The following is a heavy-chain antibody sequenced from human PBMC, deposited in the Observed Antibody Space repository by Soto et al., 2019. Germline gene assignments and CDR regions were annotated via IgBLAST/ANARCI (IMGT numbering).Heavy chain of an antibody. D-gene: IGHD3-10*01. CDR1: GGSFSGYY. V-gene: IGHV4-34*01. CDR2: INHSGST. J-gene: IGHJ6*02. Sequence: LSLTCAVYGGSFSGYYWSWIRQPPGKGLEWIGEINHSGSTNYNPSLKSRVTISVDTSKNQFSLKLSSVTAADTAVYYCARDSITMVRGGTPLYGMDVWGQGT. CDR3: ARDSITMVRGGTPLYGMDV.